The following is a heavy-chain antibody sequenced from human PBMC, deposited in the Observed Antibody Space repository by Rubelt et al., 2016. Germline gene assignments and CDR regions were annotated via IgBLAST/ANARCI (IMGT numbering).Heavy chain of an antibody. D-gene: IGHD1-26*01. Sequence: EVQLVESGGGLVKPGGSLRLSCVASGFIFNDYSMNWVRQPPGKGLEWVSSISSGSTYKYLSDSVKGRFTVSRDNTKKSLYLQMDSLRAEVTAVYFCARGPTIIGTYLNWIDSWGQGILVTVSS. CDR3: ARGPTIIGTYLNWIDS. CDR2: ISSGSTYK. V-gene: IGHV3-21*01. CDR1: GFIFNDYS. J-gene: IGHJ4*02.